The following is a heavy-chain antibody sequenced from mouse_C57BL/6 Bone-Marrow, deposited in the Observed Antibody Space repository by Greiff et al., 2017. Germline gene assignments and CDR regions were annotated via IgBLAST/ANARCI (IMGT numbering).Heavy chain of an antibody. J-gene: IGHJ1*03. CDR3: ARIYYSNYCWYIDV. CDR1: GYTFTDYY. D-gene: IGHD2-5*01. Sequence: QVQLQQSGPELVKPGASVKISCKASGYTFTDYYINWVKQRPGQGLEWIGWIFPGSGSTYYNEKFKGKATLTVDKSSSTAYMLLSSLTSEDSAVXVYARIYYSNYCWYIDVWGTGTTVTVSS. CDR2: IFPGSGST. V-gene: IGHV1-75*01.